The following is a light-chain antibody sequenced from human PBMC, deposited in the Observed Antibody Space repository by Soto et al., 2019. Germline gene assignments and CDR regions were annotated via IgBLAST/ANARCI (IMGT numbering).Light chain of an antibody. CDR2: AAF. CDR3: LQDYNYPRT. J-gene: IGKJ1*01. Sequence: AIQMTQSPSSLSASVGDRVTITCRASQGIGNDLGWYQQKPGKAPKLLIYAAFRLQTGVPSRFSGSGSGTDFTLTISSLQPEDFATYYCLQDYNYPRTFGQGTKVDIK. V-gene: IGKV1-6*01. CDR1: QGIGND.